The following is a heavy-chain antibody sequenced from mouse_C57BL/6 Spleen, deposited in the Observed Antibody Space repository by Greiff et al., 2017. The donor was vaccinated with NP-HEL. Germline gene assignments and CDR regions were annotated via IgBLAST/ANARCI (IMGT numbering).Heavy chain of an antibody. CDR3: ASHYGSSSLAMDY. J-gene: IGHJ4*01. V-gene: IGHV5-12*01. CDR2: ISNGGGST. D-gene: IGHD1-1*01. Sequence: EVKLVESGGGLVQPGGSLKLSCAASGFTFSDYYMYWVRQTPEKRLEWVAYISNGGGSTYYPDTEKGRFTSARDNAKNTLYLQMSRLKSEDTAMYYCASHYGSSSLAMDYWGQGTSVTVSS. CDR1: GFTFSDYY.